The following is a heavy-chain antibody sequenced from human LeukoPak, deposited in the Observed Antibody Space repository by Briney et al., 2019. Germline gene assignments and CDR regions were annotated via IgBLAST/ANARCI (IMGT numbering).Heavy chain of an antibody. D-gene: IGHD1-1*01. V-gene: IGHV3-53*01. CDR1: GIAVTGNY. CDR2: ISINTDT. CDR3: AIAQSWDELFDS. Sequence: GGSLRLSCAASGIAVTGNYMSWVRHPPGKGLEWVSFISINTDTFYADSVRGRFTISRDSSKNTLFLQMNSLRDEDSAVYYCAIAQSWDELFDSWGQGTLVTVSS. J-gene: IGHJ4*02.